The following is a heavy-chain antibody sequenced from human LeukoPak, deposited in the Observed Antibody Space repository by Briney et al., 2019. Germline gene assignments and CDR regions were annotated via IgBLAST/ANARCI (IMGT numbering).Heavy chain of an antibody. CDR1: VFTFTNYW. CDR3: ARDPSLTQCFDS. CDR2: INSDGSST. Sequence: GGSLTLSCAAFVFTFTNYWMHWVRQAPGKGLVWVSRINSDGSSTSYADYVKGPFTTSKDKAKNTLYLQISRLKAEDTAVYFCARDPSLTQCFDSWGQGTLVTVSS. V-gene: IGHV3-74*01. J-gene: IGHJ4*02.